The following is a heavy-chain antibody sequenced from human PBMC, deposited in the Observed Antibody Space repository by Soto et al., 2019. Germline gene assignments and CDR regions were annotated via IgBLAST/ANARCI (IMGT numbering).Heavy chain of an antibody. D-gene: IGHD3-16*02. CDR1: GFTFGDYA. CDR2: IRSKAYGGTT. Sequence: GGPLRLSCTASGFTFGDYAMSWFRQAPGKGLEWVGFIRSKAYGGTTEYAASVKGRFTISRDDSKSIAYLQMNSLKTEDTAVYYCTVIHYDPPVSLSSFDIWRQVTMVTVSS. CDR3: TVIHYDPPVSLSSFDI. V-gene: IGHV3-49*03. J-gene: IGHJ3*02.